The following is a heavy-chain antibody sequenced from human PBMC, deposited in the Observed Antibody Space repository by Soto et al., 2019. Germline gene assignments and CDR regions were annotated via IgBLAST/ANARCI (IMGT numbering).Heavy chain of an antibody. CDR3: AKDSGYNYGYFRWFDP. Sequence: SETLSLTCTVWGGSSSNYYWSWIRQPPGRGLEWIGHIFYSGSTNYNPALKSRVTISVDTSKSQFSLKLSSVTAADTAVYYCAKDSGYNYGYFRWFDPWGQGTLVTVSS. J-gene: IGHJ5*02. CDR2: IFYSGST. CDR1: GGSSSNYY. V-gene: IGHV4-59*01. D-gene: IGHD5-18*01.